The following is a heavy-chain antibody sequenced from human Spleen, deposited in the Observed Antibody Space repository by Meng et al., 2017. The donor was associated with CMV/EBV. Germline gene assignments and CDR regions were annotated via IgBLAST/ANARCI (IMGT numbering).Heavy chain of an antibody. CDR3: ARTPMVRGVIRAFDI. V-gene: IGHV4-38-2*02. J-gene: IGHJ3*02. Sequence: GSLRLSCTVSDYSISSGFYWGWIRQPPGKGLEWIGSVYYSGDTYYNPSLKSRVTMSLDTSKNQFSLKLRSVTAADTAVYYCARTPMVRGVIRAFDIWGQGTMVTVSS. D-gene: IGHD3-10*01. CDR1: DYSISSGFY. CDR2: VYYSGDT.